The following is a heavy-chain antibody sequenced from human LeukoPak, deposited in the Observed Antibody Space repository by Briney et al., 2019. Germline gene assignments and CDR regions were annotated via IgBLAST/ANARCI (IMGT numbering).Heavy chain of an antibody. Sequence: PGGSLRLSCAASGFTFDDYGLSWVRQVPGKGLEWVSGLNWNGASTGYADSVKGRFTISRDNAKNSLYLQMNSLRAEDTALYYCARGGYSSGLNYGYFYYIDVWGKGTTVTVSS. CDR1: GFTFDDYG. J-gene: IGHJ6*03. CDR3: ARGGYSSGLNYGYFYYIDV. V-gene: IGHV3-20*04. D-gene: IGHD6-19*01. CDR2: LNWNGAST.